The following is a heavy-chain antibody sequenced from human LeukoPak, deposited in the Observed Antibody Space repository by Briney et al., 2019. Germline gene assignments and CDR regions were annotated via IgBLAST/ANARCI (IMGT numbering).Heavy chain of an antibody. CDR3: ARDTVPAAISGAFDI. J-gene: IGHJ3*02. V-gene: IGHV1-2*02. D-gene: IGHD2-2*01. CDR1: GYTFTSYA. CDR2: INPNSGGT. Sequence: ASVKVSCKASGYTFTSYAMNWVRQAPGQGLEWMGWINPNSGGTNYAQKFQGRVTMTRDTSISTAYMELSRLRSDDTAVYYCARDTVPAAISGAFDIWGQGTMVTVSS.